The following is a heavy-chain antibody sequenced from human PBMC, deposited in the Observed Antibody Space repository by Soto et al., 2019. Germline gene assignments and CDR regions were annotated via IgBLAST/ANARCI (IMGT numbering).Heavy chain of an antibody. Sequence: QVQLQESGPGLVKPSGTLSLTCAVSGGSISSSNWWSWVRQPPGKGLEWIGEIYHSGNTNNNPSLKRRVTMAVDKSRNQFSLKLSSVTAADTAVYYCARRWGEGRVDYWGQGTLVTVSS. D-gene: IGHD3-10*01. V-gene: IGHV4-4*02. CDR3: ARRWGEGRVDY. CDR2: IYHSGNT. J-gene: IGHJ4*02. CDR1: GGSISSSNW.